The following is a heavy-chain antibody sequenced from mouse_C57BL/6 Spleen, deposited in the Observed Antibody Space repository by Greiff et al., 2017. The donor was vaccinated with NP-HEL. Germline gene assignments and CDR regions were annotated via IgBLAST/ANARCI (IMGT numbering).Heavy chain of an antibody. V-gene: IGHV1-59*01. CDR3: ARGAYYSNYGKDYFDY. D-gene: IGHD2-5*01. Sequence: VQLQQPGAELVRPGTSVKLSCKASGYTFTSYWMHWVKQRPGQGLEWIGVIDPSDSYTNYNQKFKGKATLTVDTSSSTAYMQLSSLTSEDSAVYYCARGAYYSNYGKDYFDYWGQGTTLTVSS. CDR1: GYTFTSYW. J-gene: IGHJ2*01. CDR2: IDPSDSYT.